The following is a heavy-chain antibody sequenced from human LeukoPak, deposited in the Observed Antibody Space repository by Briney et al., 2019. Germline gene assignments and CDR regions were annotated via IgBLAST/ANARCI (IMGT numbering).Heavy chain of an antibody. CDR1: GGSISSGGYY. V-gene: IGHV4-31*03. Sequence: SKTLSLTCTVSGGSISSGGYYWSWIRQHPGKGLEWIGYIYYSGSTYYNPSLKSRVTISVDTSKNQFSLKLSSVTAADTAVYYCARSVGCSGGSCYGSDYWGQGTLVTVSS. J-gene: IGHJ4*02. D-gene: IGHD2-15*01. CDR2: IYYSGST. CDR3: ARSVGCSGGSCYGSDY.